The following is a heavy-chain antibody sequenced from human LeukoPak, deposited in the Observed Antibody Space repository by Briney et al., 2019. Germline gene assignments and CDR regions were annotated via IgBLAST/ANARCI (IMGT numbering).Heavy chain of an antibody. Sequence: GGSLRLSCAASGFNFNTYAMNWVRQAPGKELEWVAVIWYDGSTEYYADSVKGRFTISRDNSKNTLYLQMNSLRVEDSAVYYCARDSASIAAAVYWFFDLWGRGTLVTVSS. CDR3: ARDSASIAAAVYWFFDL. J-gene: IGHJ2*01. D-gene: IGHD6-25*01. V-gene: IGHV3-33*01. CDR1: GFNFNTYA. CDR2: IWYDGSTE.